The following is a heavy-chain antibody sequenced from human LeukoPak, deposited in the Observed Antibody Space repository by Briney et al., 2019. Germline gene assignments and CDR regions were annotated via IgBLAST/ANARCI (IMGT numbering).Heavy chain of an antibody. J-gene: IGHJ4*02. CDR3: ARVSRLRNFSFDY. D-gene: IGHD4-17*01. Sequence: GGSLRLSCAASGFTFSSYAMSWVRQAPGKGLEWVSAISGSGGSTYYADSVKGRFTISRDNANNSVYLQMNSLRAEDTAVYYCARVSRLRNFSFDYWGQGTLVTVSS. V-gene: IGHV3-23*01. CDR1: GFTFSSYA. CDR2: ISGSGGST.